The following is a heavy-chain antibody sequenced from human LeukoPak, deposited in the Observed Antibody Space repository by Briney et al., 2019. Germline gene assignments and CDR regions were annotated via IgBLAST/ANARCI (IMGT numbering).Heavy chain of an antibody. CDR1: GFTFSTYG. CDR2: ITGSGGDT. J-gene: IGHJ4*02. D-gene: IGHD7-27*01. V-gene: IGHV3-23*01. Sequence: PGGSLRLSCAASGFTFSTYGMSWVRQAPGKGLEWVSFITGSGGDTYYADSVKGRFTISRDNSKNTLYLQMNSLRDEDTAVYYCARDLNWAFDYWGQGTLVTVSS. CDR3: ARDLNWAFDY.